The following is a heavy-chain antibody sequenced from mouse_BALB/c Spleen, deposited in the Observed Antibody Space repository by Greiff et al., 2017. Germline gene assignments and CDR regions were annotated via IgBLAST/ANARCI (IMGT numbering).Heavy chain of an antibody. CDR2: ISSGGSYT. CDR3: ARHYYGSLYAMDY. CDR1: GFTFSSYG. V-gene: IGHV5-6*01. D-gene: IGHD1-1*01. Sequence: EVQVVESGGDLVKPGGSLKLSCAASGFTFSSYGMSWVRQTPDKRLEWVATISSGGSYTYYPDSVKGRFTISRDNAKNTLYLQMSSLKSEDTAMYYCARHYYGSLYAMDYWGQGTSVTVSS. J-gene: IGHJ4*01.